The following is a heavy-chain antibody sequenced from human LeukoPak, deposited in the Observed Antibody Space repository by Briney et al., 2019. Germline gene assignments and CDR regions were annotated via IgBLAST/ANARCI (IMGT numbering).Heavy chain of an antibody. J-gene: IGHJ4*02. CDR3: ARYVLYGSGKFYFDY. V-gene: IGHV4-39*01. CDR1: GGSISSTSYY. Sequence: SETLSLTCTVSGGSISSTSYYWSWIRQPPGKELEWIASINYGGTTYYNPSLKSRVTISVDTSKNQFSLRLSSVTAADTAVYLCARYVLYGSGKFYFDYWGQGSLVTVSS. D-gene: IGHD3-10*01. CDR2: INYGGTT.